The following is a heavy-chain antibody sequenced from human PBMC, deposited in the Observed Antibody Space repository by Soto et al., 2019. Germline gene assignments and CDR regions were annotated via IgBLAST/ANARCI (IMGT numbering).Heavy chain of an antibody. CDR1: GYTFTSYG. D-gene: IGHD2-15*01. J-gene: IGHJ3*02. CDR3: ARDCSDCSGGSCYSCVTFDI. CDR2: ISAYNGNT. Sequence: ASVKVSCKASGYTFTSYGISWVRQAPGQGLEWMGWISAYNGNTNYAQKLQGRVTMTTDTSTSTAYMELRSLRSDDTAVYYCARDCSDCSGGSCYSCVTFDIWGQGTMVTVSS. V-gene: IGHV1-18*01.